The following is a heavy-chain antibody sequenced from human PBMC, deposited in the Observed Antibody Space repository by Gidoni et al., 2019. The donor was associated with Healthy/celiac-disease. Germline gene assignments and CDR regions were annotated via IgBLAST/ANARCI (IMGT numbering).Heavy chain of an antibody. CDR2: IYYSGST. CDR1: GGSISRGDYY. CDR3: ARGGDDSSGYYPYYFDY. Sequence: QVQLQESGPGLVKPSQTLSLTCTVSGGSISRGDYYWSWIRQPPGKGLEWIGYIYYSGSTYYNPSLKSRVTISVDTSKNQFSLKLSSVTAADTAVYYCARGGDDSSGYYPYYFDYWGQGTLVTVSS. D-gene: IGHD3-22*01. V-gene: IGHV4-30-4*01. J-gene: IGHJ4*02.